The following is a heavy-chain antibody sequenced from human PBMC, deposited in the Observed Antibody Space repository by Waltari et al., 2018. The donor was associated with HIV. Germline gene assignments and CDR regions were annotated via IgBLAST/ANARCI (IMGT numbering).Heavy chain of an antibody. CDR2: IYSRGST. CDR3: ASTTTVTTYYGMDV. D-gene: IGHD4-4*01. CDR1: GLTVSSHY. V-gene: IGHV3-66*01. Sequence: EVQLVVSGGGLVQPGGSLRLPCAASGLTVSSHYITWVRLAAGKGLEWVSVIYSRGSTYYADSVKGRFTISRDNSKNTLYLQMNSLRAEDTAVYYCASTTTVTTYYGMDVWGQGTTVTVSS. J-gene: IGHJ6*02.